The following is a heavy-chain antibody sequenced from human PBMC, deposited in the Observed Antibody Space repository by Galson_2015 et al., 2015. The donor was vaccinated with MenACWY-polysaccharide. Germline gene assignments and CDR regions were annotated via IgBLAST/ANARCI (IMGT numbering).Heavy chain of an antibody. Sequence: LSLTCTVTGGPTSSGDYYWTWIRQAPGRGLEWIGYIYHTGYSYHNPSLKSRVTISLDSSKNLFSLEMRSVNVADTAVYYCTRAEGVCVHSVCYTGYSFDYWGQGTLVTVSS. CDR1: GGPTSSGDYY. V-gene: IGHV4-30-4*01. D-gene: IGHD2-8*01. CDR2: IYHTGYS. J-gene: IGHJ4*02. CDR3: TRAEGVCVHSVCYTGYSFDY.